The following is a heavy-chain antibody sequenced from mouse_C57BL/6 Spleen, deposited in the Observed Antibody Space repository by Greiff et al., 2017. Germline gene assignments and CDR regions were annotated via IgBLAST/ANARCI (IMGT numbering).Heavy chain of an antibody. Sequence: EVKLMESEGGLVQPGSSMKLSCTASGFTFSDYYMAWVRQVPEKGLEWVANINYDGSSTYYQDSLKSRFIISRDNAKHILYLQMSSLKSEDTATYYCARAGIYFAMDDWGQGASVTVSS. CDR1: GFTFSDYY. J-gene: IGHJ4*01. D-gene: IGHD1-1*01. CDR2: INYDGSST. V-gene: IGHV5-16*01. CDR3: ARAGIYFAMDD.